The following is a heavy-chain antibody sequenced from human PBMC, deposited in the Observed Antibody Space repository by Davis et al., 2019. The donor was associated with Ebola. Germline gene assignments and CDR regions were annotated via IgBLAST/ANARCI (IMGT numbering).Heavy chain of an antibody. CDR1: GFTFRSHK. D-gene: IGHD6-19*01. CDR3: AKWHSDWETFDI. Sequence: PGGSLRLSCAASGFTFRSHKMTWVRQAAGKGLEFVSAITDGGDRTSYADSVKGRFTISRDNSKNALFLQMNSQGAEETALYYFAKWHSDWETFDIWGQGTVVTVSA. V-gene: IGHV3-23*01. CDR2: ITDGGDRT. J-gene: IGHJ3*02.